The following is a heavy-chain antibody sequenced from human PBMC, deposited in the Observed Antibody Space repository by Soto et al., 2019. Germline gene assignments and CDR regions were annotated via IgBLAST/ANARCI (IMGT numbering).Heavy chain of an antibody. CDR1: GFTFSTYP. V-gene: IGHV3-23*01. D-gene: IGHD2-15*01. CDR3: AKRGTYYFDY. CDR2: INSGGGGT. J-gene: IGHJ4*02. Sequence: GXSLRLSCAASGFTFSTYPMSWFRQAPGKGLEWVSSINSGGGGTFYSDSVKGRFTISRDNSKNTLYLQINSLRAEDTAVYYCAKRGTYYFDYWGQGALVTVSS.